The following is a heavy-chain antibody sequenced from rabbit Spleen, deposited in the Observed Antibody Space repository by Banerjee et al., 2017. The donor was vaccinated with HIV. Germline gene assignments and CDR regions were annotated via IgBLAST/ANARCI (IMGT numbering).Heavy chain of an antibody. CDR2: AYAGSSDST. J-gene: IGHJ6*01. CDR1: GFSFSNYW. CDR3: ARDAGTSFSTYGMDL. Sequence: QEQLEESGGDLVKPEGSLTLTCTASGFSFSNYWVCWVRQAPGKGLEWVACAYAGSSDSTYSATWAKGRFTISKTSSTTVTLQMTSLTVADTATYFCARDAGTSFSTYGMDLWGPGTLVTV. V-gene: IGHV1S45*01. D-gene: IGHD8-1*01.